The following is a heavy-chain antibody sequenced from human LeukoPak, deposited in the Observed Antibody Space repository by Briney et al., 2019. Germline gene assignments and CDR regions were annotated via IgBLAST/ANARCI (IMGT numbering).Heavy chain of an antibody. CDR1: GYTFTSYA. CDR3: ARDRTNDYGDSNWFDP. CDR2: IIPIFGTA. J-gene: IGHJ5*02. V-gene: IGHV1-69*05. Sequence: GASVKVSCKASGYTFTSYAISWVRQAPGQGLEWMGGIIPIFGTANYAQKFQGRVTITTDESTSTAYMELSSLRSEDTAVYYCARDRTNDYGDSNWFDPWGQGTLVTVSS. D-gene: IGHD4-17*01.